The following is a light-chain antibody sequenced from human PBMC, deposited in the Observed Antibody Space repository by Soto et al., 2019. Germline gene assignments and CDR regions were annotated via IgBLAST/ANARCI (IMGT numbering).Light chain of an antibody. Sequence: QSVLTQPPSVSGAPGQRATISCTGSSSNIGAGYDVHWYQQHPGKAPKLMIYDVSNRPSGVSNRFSGSKSGNTASLTISGLQAEDEADYYCSSYTSSSTYVFGTGTKVTVL. V-gene: IGLV1-40*01. J-gene: IGLJ1*01. CDR2: DVS. CDR1: SSNIGAGYD. CDR3: SSYTSSSTYV.